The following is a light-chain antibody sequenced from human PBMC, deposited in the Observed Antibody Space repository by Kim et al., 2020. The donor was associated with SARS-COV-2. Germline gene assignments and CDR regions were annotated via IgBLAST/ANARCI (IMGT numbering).Light chain of an antibody. CDR3: SSYAGSNTYV. V-gene: IGLV2-8*01. J-gene: IGLJ1*01. CDR1: SSDVCGYNF. Sequence: GQSVTISCTGTSSDVCGYNFVSWYQLHPGKAPRLMIYDVTERPSGIPDRFSGSKSGNTASLTVAGLQAEDEADYYCSSYAGSNTYVFGTGTKVTVL. CDR2: DVT.